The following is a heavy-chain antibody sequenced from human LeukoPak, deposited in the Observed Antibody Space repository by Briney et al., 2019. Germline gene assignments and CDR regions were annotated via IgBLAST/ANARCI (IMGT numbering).Heavy chain of an antibody. D-gene: IGHD3-10*01. Sequence: SETPSLTCTVSGYSISSGYYWGWIRQPPGKGLEWIGSIYHSGSTYYNPSLKSRVTISVDTSKNQFSLKLSSVTAADTAVYYCAKHYMGSYNNRGLDSWGQGTLVTVSS. CDR1: GYSISSGYY. CDR2: IYHSGST. V-gene: IGHV4-38-2*02. CDR3: AKHYMGSYNNRGLDS. J-gene: IGHJ4*02.